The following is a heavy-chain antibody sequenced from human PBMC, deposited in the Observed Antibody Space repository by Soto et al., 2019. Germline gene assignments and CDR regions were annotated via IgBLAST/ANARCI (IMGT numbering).Heavy chain of an antibody. CDR3: AKDRHGRDYYYYYGMDV. J-gene: IGHJ6*02. CDR1: GFTFSSYG. Sequence: QVQLVESGGGVVQPGRSLRLSCAASGFTFSSYGMHWVRQAPGKGLEWVAAISYDGSNKYYADSVKGRFTISRDNSKNTLYLQMNSLRAEDTAVYYCAKDRHGRDYYYYYGMDVWGQGTTVTVSS. CDR2: ISYDGSNK. V-gene: IGHV3-30*18.